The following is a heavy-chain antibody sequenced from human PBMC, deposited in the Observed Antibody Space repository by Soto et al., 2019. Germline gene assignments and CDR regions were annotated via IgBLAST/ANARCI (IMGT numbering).Heavy chain of an antibody. D-gene: IGHD3-22*01. CDR1: GFTFSSYA. V-gene: IGHV3-64D*06. CDR3: VATLEYYYDSSGYYPSPYFDY. Sequence: PGGSLRLSCSASGFTFSSYAMHWVRQAPGKGLEYVSAISRNGGGTDYADSVKGRFTISRDNSKNTLYLQMSSPRAEDTAVYYCVATLEYYYDSSGYYPSPYFDYWGQGTLVTVSS. CDR2: ISRNGGGT. J-gene: IGHJ4*02.